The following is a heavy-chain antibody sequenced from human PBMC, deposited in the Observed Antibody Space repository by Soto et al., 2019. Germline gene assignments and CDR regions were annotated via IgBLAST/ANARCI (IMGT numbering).Heavy chain of an antibody. CDR2: FFIGGNT. V-gene: IGHV4-39*01. Sequence: PSETLSLTCTVSGGSISSSTYYWGWMRQPPGKGLEWIASFFIGGNTYYNPSLKSRVTISVDTSKNQFSLKLSSVTAADTAVYYCARNGNLYSSGWYVKLGGHYGMDVWGQGTTVTVSS. D-gene: IGHD6-19*01. CDR3: ARNGNLYSSGWYVKLGGHYGMDV. CDR1: GGSISSSTYY. J-gene: IGHJ6*02.